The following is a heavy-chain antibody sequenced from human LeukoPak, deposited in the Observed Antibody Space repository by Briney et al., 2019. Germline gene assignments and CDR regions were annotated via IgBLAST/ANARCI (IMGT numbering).Heavy chain of an antibody. V-gene: IGHV4-34*01. D-gene: IGHD6-13*01. Sequence: PSETLSLTCAVYGGSFSGYYWSWIRQPPGKGLEWIGEINHSGSTNYNPSLKSRVTISVDTSKNQFSLKLSSVTAADTAVYYCARRYSSSWYNWFDPWGQGTLVTVSS. CDR2: INHSGST. CDR3: ARRYSSSWYNWFDP. CDR1: GGSFSGYY. J-gene: IGHJ5*02.